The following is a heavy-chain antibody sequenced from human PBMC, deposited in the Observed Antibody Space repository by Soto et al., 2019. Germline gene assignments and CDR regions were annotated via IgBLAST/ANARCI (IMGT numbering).Heavy chain of an antibody. V-gene: IGHV1-24*01. CDR1: GYTLTELS. J-gene: IGHJ5*02. Sequence: GASVKVSCKVSGYTLTELSMHWVRQAPGKGLEWMGGFDPEDGETIYAQKFQGRVTMTEDTSTDTAYMELSSLRSEDTAVYYCATAERITIFGVVLTYNWFDPWGQGTLVTVSS. D-gene: IGHD3-3*01. CDR3: ATAERITIFGVVLTYNWFDP. CDR2: FDPEDGET.